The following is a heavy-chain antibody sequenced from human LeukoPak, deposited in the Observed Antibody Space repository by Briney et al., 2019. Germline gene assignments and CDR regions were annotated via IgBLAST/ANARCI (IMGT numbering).Heavy chain of an antibody. J-gene: IGHJ6*03. CDR2: FYTSGST. CDR1: GGSISSYY. CDR3: AKGWYTDV. D-gene: IGHD2-15*01. Sequence: SETLSLTCTVSGGSISSYYWSWVRQPAGKGLEWIGRFYTSGSTNYNPSLKSRVTISVDTSKNQFSLKLTSVTAADTAVYYCAKGWYTDVWGKGTMVTISS. V-gene: IGHV4-4*07.